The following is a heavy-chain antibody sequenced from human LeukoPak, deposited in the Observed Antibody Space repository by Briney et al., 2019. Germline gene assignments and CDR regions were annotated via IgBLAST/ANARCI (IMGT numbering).Heavy chain of an antibody. D-gene: IGHD2-2*02. CDR3: ARGSGNIVVVPAAITYYGMDV. CDR2: INPNSGGT. Sequence: ASVKVSCKASGYTFTGYYMHWVRQAPGQGLEWMRWINPNSGGTNYAQKFQGWVTMTRDTSISTAYMELSRLRSDDTAVYYCARGSGNIVVVPAAITYYGMDVWGQGTTVTVSS. J-gene: IGHJ6*02. CDR1: GYTFTGYY. V-gene: IGHV1-2*04.